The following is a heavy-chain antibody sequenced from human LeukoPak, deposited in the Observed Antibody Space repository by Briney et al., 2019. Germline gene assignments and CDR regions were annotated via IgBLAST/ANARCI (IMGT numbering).Heavy chain of an antibody. Sequence: GRSLRLSCAASGFTFSSYGMHWVRQAPGKGLEWVAVIWYDESNKYYADSVKGRFTISRDNSKNTLYLQMNSLRAEDTAVYYCAKGKSSSSWPYYYYYMDVWGKGTTVTVSS. CDR1: GFTFSSYG. CDR2: IWYDESNK. D-gene: IGHD6-13*01. V-gene: IGHV3-33*06. CDR3: AKGKSSSSWPYYYYYMDV. J-gene: IGHJ6*03.